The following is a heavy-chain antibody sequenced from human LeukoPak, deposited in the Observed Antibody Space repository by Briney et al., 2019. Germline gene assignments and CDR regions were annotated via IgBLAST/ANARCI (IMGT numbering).Heavy chain of an antibody. CDR2: INPNSGGT. Sequence: ASVKVSCKASGYTFNGHYMHWVRQSPGHGLEWMGRINPNSGGTDYAQKFQGRVTMTSDTSISTAYMELSSLRSDDTAVYYCARDPPVVEIATRISDYWGQGTLVTVSS. V-gene: IGHV1-2*02. J-gene: IGHJ4*02. D-gene: IGHD5-24*01. CDR1: GYTFNGHY. CDR3: ARDPPVVEIATRISDY.